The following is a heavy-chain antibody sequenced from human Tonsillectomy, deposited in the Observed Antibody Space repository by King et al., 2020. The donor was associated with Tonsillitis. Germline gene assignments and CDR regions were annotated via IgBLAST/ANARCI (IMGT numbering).Heavy chain of an antibody. CDR3: ARDRHGEHSSRGGMDV. J-gene: IGHJ6*02. CDR2: INPSGGST. V-gene: IGHV1-46*03. Sequence: FQLVQSGAEVKKPGASVKVSCKASGYTFTSYYMHWVRQAPGQGLEWMGIINPSGGSTSYAQKCQGRVTMTRDTSTSTVYMEVSSLRSEDTAVYYCARDRHGEHSSRGGMDVWGQGTTVTVSS. D-gene: IGHD1-26*01. CDR1: GYTFTSYY.